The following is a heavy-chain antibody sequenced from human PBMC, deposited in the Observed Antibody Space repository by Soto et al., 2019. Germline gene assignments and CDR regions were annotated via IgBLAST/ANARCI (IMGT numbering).Heavy chain of an antibody. CDR1: GFTFSSYA. J-gene: IGHJ4*02. CDR3: ARDTYSSGWSSYDYYFDY. D-gene: IGHD6-19*01. Sequence: QVQLVESGGGVVQPGRSLRLSCAASGFTFSSYAMHWVRQAPGKGLEWVAVISYDGSNKYYADSVKGRFTISRDNSKNTLYLQMNSLRAEDTAVYYCARDTYSSGWSSYDYYFDYWGQGTLVTVSS. V-gene: IGHV3-30-3*01. CDR2: ISYDGSNK.